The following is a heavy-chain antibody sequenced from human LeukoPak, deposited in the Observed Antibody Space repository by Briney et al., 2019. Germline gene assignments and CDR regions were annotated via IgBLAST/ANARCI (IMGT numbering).Heavy chain of an antibody. V-gene: IGHV4-4*07. CDR2: IYTSGST. Sequence: SETLSLTCTVSGGSISSYYWSWIRQPAGKGLEWIGRIYTSGSTNYNPSLKSRVTISVDTSKNQFSLKLSSVTAADTAVYYCARASVAAHPHYFDYWGQGTLVTVSS. D-gene: IGHD6-6*01. J-gene: IGHJ4*02. CDR3: ARASVAAHPHYFDY. CDR1: GGSISSYY.